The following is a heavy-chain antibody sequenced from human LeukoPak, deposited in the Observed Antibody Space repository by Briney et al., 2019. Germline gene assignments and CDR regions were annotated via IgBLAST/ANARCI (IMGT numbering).Heavy chain of an antibody. D-gene: IGHD3-10*01. V-gene: IGHV1-8*01. Sequence: ASVKVSCKASGYTFTSYDINWVRQATGQGLEWMGWMNPNSGNTGYAQKFQGRVTMTRNTSISTAYMELSSLRSEDTAVYYCTTVAELWFGELLVDPTWGQGTLVTVSS. J-gene: IGHJ5*02. CDR1: GYTFTSYD. CDR2: MNPNSGNT. CDR3: TTVAELWFGELLVDPT.